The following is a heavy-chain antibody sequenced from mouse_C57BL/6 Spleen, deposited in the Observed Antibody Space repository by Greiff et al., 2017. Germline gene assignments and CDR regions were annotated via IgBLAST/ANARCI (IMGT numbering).Heavy chain of an antibody. V-gene: IGHV14-4*01. Sequence: EVQLQQSGAELVRPGASVKLSCTASGFNIKDDYMHWVKQRPEQGLEWIGWIDPENGDTEYASKFQGKATITADTSSNTAYLQLSSLTSEDTAVYYCTPRQLRLRENAMDYWGQGTSVTVSS. D-gene: IGHD3-2*02. J-gene: IGHJ4*01. CDR3: TPRQLRLRENAMDY. CDR1: GFNIKDDY. CDR2: IDPENGDT.